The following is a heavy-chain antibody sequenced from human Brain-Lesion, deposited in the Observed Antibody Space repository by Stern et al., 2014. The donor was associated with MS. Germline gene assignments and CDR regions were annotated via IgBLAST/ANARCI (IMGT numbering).Heavy chain of an antibody. V-gene: IGHV4-61*02. CDR1: GGSISSGGYY. CDR3: ARGRVVPGFQYYATDV. D-gene: IGHD2-2*01. J-gene: IGHJ6*02. CDR2: IFTSGST. Sequence: QVQLQESGPGLVKPSQTLSLSCTVSGGSISSGGYYWSWIRQPAGKGLEWIGRIFTSGSTSYTPSLKSRVTIPIDTSKNQFSLRLNSMTAADTAVYYCARGRVVPGFQYYATDVWGQGTTVIVS.